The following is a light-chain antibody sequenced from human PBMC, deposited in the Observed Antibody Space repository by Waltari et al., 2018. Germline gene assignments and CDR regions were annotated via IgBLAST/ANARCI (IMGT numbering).Light chain of an antibody. J-gene: IGLJ1*01. CDR3: AAWDDSLSVYV. CDR2: RNN. Sequence: QSVLTQPPSASGTPGQRVTISCSASSSHIGRNYVYWYQQLPGTAPKLLIYRNNQRPSGVPDRFSGSKSGTSASLAISGLRSEDEADYYCAAWDDSLSVYVFGTGTKVTVL. CDR1: SSHIGRNY. V-gene: IGLV1-47*01.